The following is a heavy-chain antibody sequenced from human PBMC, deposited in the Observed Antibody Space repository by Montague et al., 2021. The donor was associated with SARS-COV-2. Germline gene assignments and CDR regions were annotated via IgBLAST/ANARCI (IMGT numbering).Heavy chain of an antibody. D-gene: IGHD5-18*01. J-gene: IGHJ5*02. CDR1: GFSLSTSGMC. CDR2: IDWDDDK. Sequence: PALVKPTQTLTLTCTFSGFSLSTSGMCVSWTRQPPGKALEWLARIDWDDDKYYSISLKTRLTISKDTSKNQVVLTMTNMDPVDTATYYCALETPMVTFLAWGQGTLVTVSS. V-gene: IGHV2-70*11. CDR3: ALETPMVTFLA.